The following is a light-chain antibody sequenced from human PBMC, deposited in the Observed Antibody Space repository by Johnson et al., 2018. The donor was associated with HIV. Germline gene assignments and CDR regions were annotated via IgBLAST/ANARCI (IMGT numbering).Light chain of an antibody. J-gene: IGLJ1*01. V-gene: IGLV1-51*02. CDR2: EDN. CDR1: SSNIENNF. Sequence: QSVLTQPPSVSAAPGQKVTVSCSGSSSNIENNFVSWYQQLPGTAPKLLIYEDNKRPSGIPDRFSGSKSGTSATLGITGLQTGDEADYDFGTWNLSMNIEEVFGTGTNVTFL. CDR3: GTWNLSMNIEEV.